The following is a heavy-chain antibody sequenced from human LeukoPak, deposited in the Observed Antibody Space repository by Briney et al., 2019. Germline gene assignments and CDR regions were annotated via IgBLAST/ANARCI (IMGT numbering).Heavy chain of an antibody. V-gene: IGHV3-74*01. J-gene: IGHJ6*03. Sequence: PGGSLRLSCAASGFTFNSFWMYWVRQVPGKGLLWVARINSDGIRTSHADSVQGRFTISRDNANNTLYLQMNSLRVEDTAVYYCARGGSGSGYHYYYYYMGVWGKGTTVTISS. D-gene: IGHD3-22*01. CDR1: GFTFNSFW. CDR3: ARGGSGSGYHYYYYYMGV. CDR2: INSDGIRT.